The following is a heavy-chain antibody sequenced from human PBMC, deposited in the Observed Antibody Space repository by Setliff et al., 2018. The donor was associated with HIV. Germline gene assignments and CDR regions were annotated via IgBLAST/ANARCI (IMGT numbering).Heavy chain of an antibody. Sequence: ASVKVSCKASGYTFTDYYIQWVRQVPGQGLEWMGWINPNSGDTKHAQKFQGRVSMTRDTSTTTAHMELSRLRPDDTATYYCARVNWAVGLAVDYWGQGTLGTAPQ. J-gene: IGHJ4*02. CDR2: INPNSGDT. CDR3: ARVNWAVGLAVDY. CDR1: GYTFTDYY. D-gene: IGHD3-3*02. V-gene: IGHV1-2*02.